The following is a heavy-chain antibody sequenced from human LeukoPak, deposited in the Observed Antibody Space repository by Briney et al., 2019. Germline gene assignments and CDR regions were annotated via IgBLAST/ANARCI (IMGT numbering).Heavy chain of an antibody. J-gene: IGHJ6*02. CDR3: ARDLPISVATISFNYYYYGMDV. CDR1: GYTYTSYA. Sequence: ASVKVSRKASGYTYTSYAISWVRQAPGQGLEWMGWISAYNGNTNYAQKLQGRVTMTTDTSTSTAYMELRSLRSDDTAVYYCARDLPISVATISFNYYYYGMDVWGQGTTVTVSS. D-gene: IGHD5-12*01. V-gene: IGHV1-18*01. CDR2: ISAYNGNT.